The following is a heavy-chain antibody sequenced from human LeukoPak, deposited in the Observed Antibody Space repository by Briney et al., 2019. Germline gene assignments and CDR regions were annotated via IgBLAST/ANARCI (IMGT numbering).Heavy chain of an antibody. CDR1: GDSIRSYY. D-gene: IGHD3/OR15-3a*01. CDR3: AREWTGEDHYYYYMGV. CDR2: INNSGSI. V-gene: IGHV4-4*07. J-gene: IGHJ6*03. Sequence: NPSETLSLTCTVSGDSIRSYYRSWIRQSAGKGLEWLGCINNSGSIIYNPSLRSRLTMSLDTSRNQFSLRLTSVTAADTAVYFCAREWTGEDHYYYYMGVWGKGTTVTVSS.